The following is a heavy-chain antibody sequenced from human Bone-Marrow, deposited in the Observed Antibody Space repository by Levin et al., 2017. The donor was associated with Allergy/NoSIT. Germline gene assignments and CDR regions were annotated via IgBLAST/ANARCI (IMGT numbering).Heavy chain of an antibody. CDR2: IDESGGRT. CDR1: GFTFTTSD. D-gene: IGHD6-19*01. V-gene: IGHV3-23*01. J-gene: IGHJ4*02. Sequence: PGGSLRLSCAASGFTFTTSDMTWVRQAPGEGLEWISTIDESGGRTYYADSVKGRFTISRDNSKNIVYLQMNSLRAEDTAIFYCTKDTHGTGWYSPHDYWGRGTRVIVSS. CDR3: TKDTHGTGWYSPHDY.